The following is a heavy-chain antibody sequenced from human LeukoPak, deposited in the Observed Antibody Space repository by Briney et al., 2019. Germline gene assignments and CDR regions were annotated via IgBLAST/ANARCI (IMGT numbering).Heavy chain of an antibody. D-gene: IGHD3-3*01. J-gene: IGHJ6*02. CDR1: GYTFTSYD. CDR2: MNPNSGNT. V-gene: IGHV1-8*01. CDR3: ARNVDNDFWSGYPDYYGMDV. Sequence: GASVKVSCKASGYTFTSYDINWVRQATGQGLEWMGWMNPNSGNTGYAQKFQGRVTMTRNTSISTAYMELSSLRSEDTAVYYCARNVDNDFWSGYPDYYGMDVWGQGTTVTVSS.